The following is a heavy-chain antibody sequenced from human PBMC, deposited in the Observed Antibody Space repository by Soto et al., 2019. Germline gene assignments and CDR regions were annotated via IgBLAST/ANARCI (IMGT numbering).Heavy chain of an antibody. V-gene: IGHV3-15*01. D-gene: IGHD2-21*01. CDR3: TTDDPIYNY. CDR1: GCRLIPAW. J-gene: IGHJ4*02. CDR2: IKRKKDGGTT. Sequence: GFLRGSCGASGCRLIPAWLSLDRQAPGKGLEWVGRIKRKKDGGTTDFAAPVKGRFTSSRDDSQKTMCLQMNSLKTEDTAVYYCTTDDPIYNYWGQGTMGTVPS.